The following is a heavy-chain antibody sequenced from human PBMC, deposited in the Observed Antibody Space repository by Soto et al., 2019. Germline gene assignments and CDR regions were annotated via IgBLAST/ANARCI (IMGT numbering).Heavy chain of an antibody. D-gene: IGHD6-19*01. CDR1: GGSISSSSYY. CDR3: ARRTAVEFGMDV. V-gene: IGHV4-39*01. Sequence: QLQLQESGPGLVKPSETLSLTCTVSGGSISSSSYYWGWIRQPPGKGLEWIGSIYYSGSTYYNPSLKSQVTISVDTSKNNFSLKLSSVTAADTAVYYCARRTAVEFGMDVWGQGTTVTVSS. CDR2: IYYSGST. J-gene: IGHJ6*02.